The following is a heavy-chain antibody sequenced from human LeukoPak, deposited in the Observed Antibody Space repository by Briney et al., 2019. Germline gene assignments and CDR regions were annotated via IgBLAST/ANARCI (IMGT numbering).Heavy chain of an antibody. CDR1: GYTFTSYY. CDR3: ARGGYDILTGYYSDYFDY. CDR2: INPSGGST. J-gene: IGHJ4*02. D-gene: IGHD3-9*01. Sequence: AASVKVSCKASGYTFTSYYMHWVRQAPGQGLEWMGIINPSGGSTSYAQKFQGRVTMTRDTSTSTVYMELSSLRSEDMAVYYCARGGYDILTGYYSDYFDYWGQGTLVTVSS. V-gene: IGHV1-46*01.